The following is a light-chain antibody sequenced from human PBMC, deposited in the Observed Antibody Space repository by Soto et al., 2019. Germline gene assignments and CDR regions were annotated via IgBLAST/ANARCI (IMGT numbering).Light chain of an antibody. CDR2: NTN. V-gene: IGLV1-44*01. CDR3: EAWDNSLSGHVV. J-gene: IGLJ2*01. Sequence: QAVVTQPPSASGTPGQRASISCSGSSSNIGVNTVTWYQQLPGTAPRLLIYNTNQRPSGVPDRFSGSKSGTSASLAITGLQSEDEADYYCEAWDNSLSGHVVFGGGTKLTVL. CDR1: SSNIGVNT.